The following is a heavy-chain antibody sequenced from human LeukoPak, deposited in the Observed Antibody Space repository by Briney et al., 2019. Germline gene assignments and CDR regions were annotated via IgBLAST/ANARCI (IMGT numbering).Heavy chain of an antibody. J-gene: IGHJ6*02. CDR1: GYTFTSYD. D-gene: IGHD2-2*02. Sequence: ASVKVSCKASGYTFTSYDINWVRQATGQGLEWMGWMNPNSGNTGYAQKFQGRVTMTRNTSISTAYMELSSLSSDDTAVYYCARGSLLCSSTSCYTTSRYYGMDVWGQGTTVTVSS. CDR2: MNPNSGNT. CDR3: ARGSLLCSSTSCYTTSRYYGMDV. V-gene: IGHV1-8*01.